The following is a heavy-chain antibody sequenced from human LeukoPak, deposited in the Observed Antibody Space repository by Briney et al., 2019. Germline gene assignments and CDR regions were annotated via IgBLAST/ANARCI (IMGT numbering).Heavy chain of an antibody. J-gene: IGHJ1*01. Sequence: SETLSLTCTVSGGSISSYYWSWIRQPPGKGLEWIGYIYYSGSTNYNPSLKSRVTISVDTSKNQFSLKLSSVTAADTAMYYCARRYYDILTGLEYFQHWGQGTLVTVSS. CDR3: ARRYYDILTGLEYFQH. V-gene: IGHV4-59*08. CDR2: IYYSGST. D-gene: IGHD3-9*01. CDR1: GGSISSYY.